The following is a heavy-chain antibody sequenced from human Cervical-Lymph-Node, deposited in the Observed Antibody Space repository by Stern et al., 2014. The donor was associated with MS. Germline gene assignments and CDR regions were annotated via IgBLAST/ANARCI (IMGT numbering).Heavy chain of an antibody. CDR2: VYYSGNT. D-gene: IGHD1-1*01. J-gene: IGHJ6*02. V-gene: IGHV4-59*01. CDR3: ARVGQWRTPSNFYYYYGLDV. Sequence: VQLVESGPGLVKPSETLSLTCTVSGGSINGYYWNWIRQPPGKGLEWIGYVYYSGNTTYSSSLKGRVTMPVDTSNNQFSLKLSSVTAADTAVYYCARVGQWRTPSNFYYYYGLDVWGQGTTVTVSS. CDR1: GGSINGYY.